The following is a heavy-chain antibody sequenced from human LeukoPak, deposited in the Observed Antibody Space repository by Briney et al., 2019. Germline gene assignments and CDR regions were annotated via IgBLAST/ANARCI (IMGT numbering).Heavy chain of an antibody. V-gene: IGHV3-23*01. J-gene: IGHJ4*02. CDR2: ICGSDGSR. CDR3: ARQNNGNPDY. CDR1: GFTFSTYA. D-gene: IGHD2-8*01. Sequence: GGSLRLSCAASGFTFSTYAMSWVRQAPGKGLEWVSAICGSDGSRYYADSVKGRFTMSRDNAKNTVYLQMNSLRVEDTAVYYCARQNNGNPDYWGQGTLVTVSS.